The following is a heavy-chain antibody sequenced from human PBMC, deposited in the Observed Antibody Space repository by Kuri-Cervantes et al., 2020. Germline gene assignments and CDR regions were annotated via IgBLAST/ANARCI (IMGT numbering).Heavy chain of an antibody. CDR3: AAEAPNYYDSSGYNFDY. CDR1: GFTFTSSA. CDR2: IVVGSGNT. D-gene: IGHD3-22*01. Sequence: SVKVSCKAPGFTFTSSAVQWVRQARGQRLEWIGWIVVGSGNTNYAQKFQERVTITRDMSTSTAYIELSSLRSEDTAVYYCAAEAPNYYDSSGYNFDYWGQGTLVTVSS. J-gene: IGHJ4*02. V-gene: IGHV1-58*01.